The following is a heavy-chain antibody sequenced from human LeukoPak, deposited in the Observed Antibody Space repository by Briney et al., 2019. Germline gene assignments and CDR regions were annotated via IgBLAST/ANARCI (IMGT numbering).Heavy chain of an antibody. J-gene: IGHJ6*02. Sequence: GESLQISCKGSGYSFTSYWIGWVRQMPGKGLEWMGIIYPGDSDTRYSPSFQGQVTISADKSISTAYLQWSSLKASDTAMYYCARHRQLEGYYYYYGMDVWGQGTTVTVSS. D-gene: IGHD6-6*01. V-gene: IGHV5-51*01. CDR1: GYSFTSYW. CDR2: IYPGDSDT. CDR3: ARHRQLEGYYYYYGMDV.